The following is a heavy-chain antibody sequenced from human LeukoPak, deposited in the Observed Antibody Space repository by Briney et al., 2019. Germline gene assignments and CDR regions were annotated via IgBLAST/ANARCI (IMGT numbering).Heavy chain of an antibody. CDR1: GFTFSSYA. J-gene: IGHJ4*02. V-gene: IGHV3-23*01. Sequence: GGSLRLSCAASGFTFSSYAMSWVRQAPGKGLEWVSAISGSGGSTYYADSVKGRFTISGDNSKNTLYLQMNSLRAEDTAVYYCAKPRNYYDRTFDYWGQGTLVTVSS. CDR2: ISGSGGST. D-gene: IGHD3-22*01. CDR3: AKPRNYYDRTFDY.